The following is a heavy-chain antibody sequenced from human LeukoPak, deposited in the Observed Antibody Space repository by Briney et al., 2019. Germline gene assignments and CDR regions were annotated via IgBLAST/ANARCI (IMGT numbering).Heavy chain of an antibody. CDR1: GGSISSSSYY. D-gene: IGHD4-11*01. V-gene: IGHV4-39*01. J-gene: IGHJ5*02. CDR2: IYYSGST. Sequence: SETLSLTCTVSGGSISSSSYYWGWIRQPPGKGLEWIGSIYYSGSTYYNPSLKSRVTISVDTSKNQFSLNLSSVTAADTAVYYCARHLGNDYSINWFDPWGQGTLVTVSS. CDR3: ARHLGNDYSINWFDP.